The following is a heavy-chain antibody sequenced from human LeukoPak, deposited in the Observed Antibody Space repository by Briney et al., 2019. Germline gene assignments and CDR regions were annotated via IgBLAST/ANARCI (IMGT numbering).Heavy chain of an antibody. J-gene: IGHJ6*03. CDR3: AKDFTDFPGLIAAAPHYYYYMDV. D-gene: IGHD6-13*01. CDR1: GFTFSSYA. Sequence: PGRSLRLSCAASGFTFSSYAMHWVRQAPGKGLEWVAVISYDGSNKYYADSVKGRFTISRDNSKNTLYLQMNSLRAEDTAVYYCAKDFTDFPGLIAAAPHYYYYMDVWGKGTTVTVSS. V-gene: IGHV3-30-3*01. CDR2: ISYDGSNK.